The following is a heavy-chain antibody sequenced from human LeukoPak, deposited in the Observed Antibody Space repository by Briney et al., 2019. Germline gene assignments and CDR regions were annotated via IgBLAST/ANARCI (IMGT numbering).Heavy chain of an antibody. Sequence: SVKVSCKASGGTFSSYAISWVRQAPGQGLEWMGGIIPIFGTANYAQKFQGRVTITANESTSTAYMELSSLRSEDTAVYYCARVRGGYEWGVFDYWGQGTLVTVSS. D-gene: IGHD5-12*01. CDR2: IIPIFGTA. V-gene: IGHV1-69*13. CDR1: GGTFSSYA. J-gene: IGHJ4*02. CDR3: ARVRGGYEWGVFDY.